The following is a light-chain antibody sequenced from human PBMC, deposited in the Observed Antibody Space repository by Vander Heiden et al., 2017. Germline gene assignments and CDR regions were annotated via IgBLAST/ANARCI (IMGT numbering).Light chain of an antibody. CDR2: AAS. V-gene: IGKV1-39*01. CDR1: QSISDY. CDR3: QQSYSAPFT. J-gene: IGKJ3*01. Sequence: DIQMNQSPSPLSASVGERVTIPCRASQSISDYLNWYQQKPGKAPNLLIYAASSLRSGVPSRFSGSGSGTDCALTISSLEPGDFATYYCQQSYSAPFTFGPGTKVDIK.